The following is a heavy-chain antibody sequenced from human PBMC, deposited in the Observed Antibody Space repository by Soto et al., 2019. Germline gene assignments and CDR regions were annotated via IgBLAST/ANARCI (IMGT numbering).Heavy chain of an antibody. V-gene: IGHV3-23*01. CDR1: GFTFTNYA. D-gene: IGHD4-4*01. CDR3: AKDREDYRNYVFDY. CDR2: SSGSGSGGST. Sequence: EVQLLETGGGLVQPGGSLRLSCAASGFTFTNYAMTWVRQAPGKGLEWVSISSGSGSGGSTNYADSVKGRFTISRDNSKNTLYLQMNRLRVEDTAVYYCAKDREDYRNYVFDYWGQGSLVTVSS. J-gene: IGHJ4*02.